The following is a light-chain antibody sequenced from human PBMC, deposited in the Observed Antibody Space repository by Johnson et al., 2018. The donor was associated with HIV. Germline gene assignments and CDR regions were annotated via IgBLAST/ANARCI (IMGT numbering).Light chain of an antibody. CDR2: EIN. V-gene: IGLV1-51*02. CDR3: GTWGGV. J-gene: IGLJ1*01. Sequence: QSVLTQPPSVSAAPGQKVTISCSGSSSNIGNNYISCFQHLPGSAPKLLIYEINKRPSGIPDRFSGSKSGTSATLGITGLQTGDEADYFCGTWGGVFGTGTKVTVL. CDR1: SSNIGNNY.